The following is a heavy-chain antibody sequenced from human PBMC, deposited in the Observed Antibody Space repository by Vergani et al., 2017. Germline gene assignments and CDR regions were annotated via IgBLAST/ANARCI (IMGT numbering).Heavy chain of an antibody. J-gene: IGHJ5*02. V-gene: IGHV1-18*01. CDR1: GYTFTSYG. D-gene: IGHD5-24*01. CDR3: ARDLNYRTPGWYNWFDP. Sequence: QVQLVQSGAEVKKPGASVKVSCKASGYTFTSYGITWVRQAPGQRLEWMGWISAYNGNTNYAQKLQGRVTMTTDTSTSTAYMELRSLRSDDTAVYYCARDLNYRTPGWYNWFDPWGQGTLVTVSS. CDR2: ISAYNGNT.